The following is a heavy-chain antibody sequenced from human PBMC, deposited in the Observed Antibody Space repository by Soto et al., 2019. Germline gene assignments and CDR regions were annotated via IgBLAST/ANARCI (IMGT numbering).Heavy chain of an antibody. Sequence: QVQLQQWGAGLLKPSETLSLTCAVYGGSFSGYYWSWIRQPPGKGLEWIGEINHSGSTNYNPSLKSRVTISVDTSTNQFSLKLSSVTAADTAVYYCARGLDYYDSGEVSAFDIWGQGTMVTVSS. J-gene: IGHJ3*02. CDR1: GGSFSGYY. CDR3: ARGLDYYDSGEVSAFDI. V-gene: IGHV4-34*01. CDR2: INHSGST. D-gene: IGHD3-22*01.